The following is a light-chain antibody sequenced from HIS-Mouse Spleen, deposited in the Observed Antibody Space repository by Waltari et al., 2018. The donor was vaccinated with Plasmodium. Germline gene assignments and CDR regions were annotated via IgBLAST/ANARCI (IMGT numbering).Light chain of an antibody. V-gene: IGLV2-11*01. CDR2: DVS. Sequence: QSALTQPRSVSGSPGQSVTIPFTGTSSYVGGYNYVSWYHQHPGKAPNLMIYDVSKRPSGVPDRFSGSKSGNTASLTISGLQAEDEADYYCCSYAGSYTYVFGTGTKVTVL. CDR1: SSYVGGYNY. J-gene: IGLJ1*01. CDR3: CSYAGSYTYV.